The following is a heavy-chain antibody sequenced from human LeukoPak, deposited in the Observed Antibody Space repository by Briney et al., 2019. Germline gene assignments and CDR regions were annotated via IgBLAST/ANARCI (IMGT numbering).Heavy chain of an antibody. CDR2: ITGSGDYT. D-gene: IGHD3-10*01. V-gene: IGHV3-23*01. CDR1: GFTFSRYG. J-gene: IGHJ4*02. CDR3: AKTYGSGRRYYFDY. Sequence: RGSLRLSCAASGFTFSRYGMTWVSQALGKGMEWDSGITGSGDYTNYADSVKGRFTISRDNSKNTLYLQMNSLRAEDTAVYYCAKTYGSGRRYYFDYWGQGTLVTVSS.